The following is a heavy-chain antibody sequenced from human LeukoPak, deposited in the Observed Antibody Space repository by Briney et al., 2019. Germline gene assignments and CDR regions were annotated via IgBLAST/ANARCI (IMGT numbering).Heavy chain of an antibody. J-gene: IGHJ2*01. CDR2: IYYSGST. Sequence: SETLSLTCTVSGGSISSYYWSWIRQPPGKGLEWIGYIYYSGSTNYNPSLKSRVTISVDTSKNQFSLKLSSVTAADTAVYYCARGGYYDSISWYFDLWGRGTLVTVSS. CDR3: ARGGYYDSISWYFDL. D-gene: IGHD3-22*01. CDR1: GGSISSYY. V-gene: IGHV4-59*01.